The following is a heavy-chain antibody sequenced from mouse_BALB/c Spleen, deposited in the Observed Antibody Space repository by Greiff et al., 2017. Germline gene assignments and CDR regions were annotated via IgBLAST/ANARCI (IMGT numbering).Heavy chain of an antibody. Sequence: QVQLKESGPGLVAPSQSLSITCTVSGSSLTSYGVHWVRQPPGKGLEWLGVIWAGGSTNYNSALMSRLSISKDNSKSQVFLKMNSLQTDDTAMYYCARGDGSSYRAMDYWGQGTSVTVSS. J-gene: IGHJ4*01. D-gene: IGHD1-1*01. CDR2: IWAGGST. CDR3: ARGDGSSYRAMDY. V-gene: IGHV2-9*02. CDR1: GSSLTSYG.